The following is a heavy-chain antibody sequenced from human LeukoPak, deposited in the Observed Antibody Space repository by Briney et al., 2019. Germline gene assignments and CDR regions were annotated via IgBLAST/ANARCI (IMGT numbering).Heavy chain of an antibody. CDR1: GYTFTSYG. D-gene: IGHD3-9*01. J-gene: IGHJ4*02. Sequence: ASVKVSCKASGYTFTSYGISWVRQAPGQGLEWMGWINPNSGGTNYAQKFQGRVTMTRDTSITTAYMEMRRLRSDDTALYYCARSPHILTGENFDYWGQGTLVTVSS. V-gene: IGHV1-2*02. CDR2: INPNSGGT. CDR3: ARSPHILTGENFDY.